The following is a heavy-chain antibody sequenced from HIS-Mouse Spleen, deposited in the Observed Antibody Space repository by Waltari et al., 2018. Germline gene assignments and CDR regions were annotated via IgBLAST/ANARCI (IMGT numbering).Heavy chain of an antibody. V-gene: IGHV3-30*18. CDR2: ISYDGSNK. D-gene: IGHD6-13*01. CDR1: GFTFSSYG. CDR3: AKDDSSSWYYYYYGMDV. Sequence: QVQLVESGGGVVQPGRSLRLSCAASGFTFSSYGMHWVRQAPGKGLEWVAVISYDGSNKYYADSVKCRFTISRDNSKNTLYLQMNSLRAEDTAVYYCAKDDSSSWYYYYYGMDVWGQGTTVTVSS. J-gene: IGHJ6*02.